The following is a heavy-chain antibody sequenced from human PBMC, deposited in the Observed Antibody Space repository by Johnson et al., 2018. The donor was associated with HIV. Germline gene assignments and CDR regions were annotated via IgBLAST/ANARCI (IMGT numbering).Heavy chain of an antibody. D-gene: IGHD3-10*01. CDR1: GFTFSSYW. Sequence: VQLVESGGGLAQPGGSLRLSCAASGFTFSSYWMTWVRQAPGKGLEWVSVIFSGGSTYYADSVNGRFTISRDNSKNTLYLQMNSLRPEDTAVYSCAKQYFGSGGSVHAFDIWGQGTLVTVSS. J-gene: IGHJ3*02. CDR2: IFSGGST. CDR3: AKQYFGSGGSVHAFDI. V-gene: IGHV3-66*04.